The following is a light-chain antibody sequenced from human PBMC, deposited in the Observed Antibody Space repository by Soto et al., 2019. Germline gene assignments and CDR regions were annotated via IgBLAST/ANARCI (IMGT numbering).Light chain of an antibody. CDR1: QSISNK. J-gene: IGKJ5*01. CDR3: QQYNIWRSIS. V-gene: IGKV3-15*01. CDR2: DTS. Sequence: EIVMTQSPATLSVSSGERDTLSCRASQSISNKLAWSQHKPGQAPRLLIYDTSTRVAGIPARFTGSGSGTDFTLTISSLQSEDFAVYYCQQYNIWRSISFGQGTRLEIK.